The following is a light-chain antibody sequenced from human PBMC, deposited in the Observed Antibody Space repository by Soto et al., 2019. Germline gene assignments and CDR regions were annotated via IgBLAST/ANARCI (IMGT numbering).Light chain of an antibody. J-gene: IGKJ1*01. CDR2: DAS. Sequence: DIRLTQSPSTQSASLGDRVIITCRASQTIDQKLAWYQQKPGQAPKLLIFDASTLESGVPSRFSGSGSGTDFSLSINSLQPDDLATYYCQQYDLYWTFGQGTKVDI. V-gene: IGKV1-5*01. CDR3: QQYDLYWT. CDR1: QTIDQK.